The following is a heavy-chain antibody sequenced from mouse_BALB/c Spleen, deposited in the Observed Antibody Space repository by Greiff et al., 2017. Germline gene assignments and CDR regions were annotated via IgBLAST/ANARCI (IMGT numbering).Heavy chain of an antibody. CDR1: GFTFSSYA. J-gene: IGHJ3*01. V-gene: IGHV5-6-5*01. D-gene: IGHD2-3*01. CDR2: ISSGGST. Sequence: DVKLVESGGGLVKPGGSLKLSCAASGFTFSSYAMSWVRQTPEKRLEWVASISSGGSTYYPDSVKGRFTISRDNARNLLYLQMSSLRSEDTAMYYCARGDGYYKAWFAYWGQGTLVTVSA. CDR3: ARGDGYYKAWFAY.